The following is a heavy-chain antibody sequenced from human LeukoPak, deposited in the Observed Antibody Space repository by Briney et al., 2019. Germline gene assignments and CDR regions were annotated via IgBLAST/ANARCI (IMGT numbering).Heavy chain of an antibody. D-gene: IGHD2-2*01. CDR3: ARSSARVPAARWGYYYHMDV. CDR2: IYYSGST. CDR1: GGSISSYY. V-gene: IGHV4-59*01. Sequence: MSSETLSLTCTVSGGSISSYYWSWIRQPPGKGLEWIGYIYYSGSTNYNPSLKSRVTISVDTSKNQFSLKLSSVTAADTAVYYCARSSARVPAARWGYYYHMDVWGKGTTVTISS. J-gene: IGHJ6*03.